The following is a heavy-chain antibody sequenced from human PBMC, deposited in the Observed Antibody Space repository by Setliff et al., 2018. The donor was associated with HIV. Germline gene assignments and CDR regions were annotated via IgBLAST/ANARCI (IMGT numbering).Heavy chain of an antibody. D-gene: IGHD2-8*01. Sequence: PGGSLRLSCAASGFTFSIYAIHWVRQAPGKGLEWVAVISYDGSDKYYADSVKGRFTISRDNAKNTLYLQMNSLRAEDTAVYYCARASGCIDGVCYAYSYYALDVWGQVTTVTVSS. V-gene: IGHV3-30*04. CDR1: GFTFSIYA. CDR2: ISYDGSDK. J-gene: IGHJ6*02. CDR3: ARASGCIDGVCYAYSYYALDV.